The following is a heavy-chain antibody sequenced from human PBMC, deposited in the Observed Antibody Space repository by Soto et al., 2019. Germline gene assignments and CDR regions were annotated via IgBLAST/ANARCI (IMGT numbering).Heavy chain of an antibody. CDR1: GLTFSNYW. Sequence: PGGSLRLSCAASGLTFSNYWMNWVRQAPGKGLEWVANINEDGSEKYYVDSVKGRFTISRDNAKNSLYLQMNSLRAEDTAVYYCAREIYDDYDSSGFDHWGQGTLVTVSS. J-gene: IGHJ4*02. CDR2: INEDGSEK. CDR3: AREIYDDYDSSGFDH. D-gene: IGHD3-22*01. V-gene: IGHV3-7*01.